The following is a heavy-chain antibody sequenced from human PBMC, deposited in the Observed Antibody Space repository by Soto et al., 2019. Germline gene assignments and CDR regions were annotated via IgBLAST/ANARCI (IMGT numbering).Heavy chain of an antibody. CDR2: VYYSGST. Sequence: SETLSLTCTVSGGSVSSSSYYWGWVRQPPGKGLEWIGSVYYSGSTYYNPSLESRVTISVDKSKNQFSLKLSSVTAADTAVYYCARPRVAAAGMSWFDPWGQGTLVTVSS. CDR3: ARPRVAAAGMSWFDP. D-gene: IGHD6-13*01. CDR1: GGSVSSSSYY. J-gene: IGHJ5*02. V-gene: IGHV4-39*01.